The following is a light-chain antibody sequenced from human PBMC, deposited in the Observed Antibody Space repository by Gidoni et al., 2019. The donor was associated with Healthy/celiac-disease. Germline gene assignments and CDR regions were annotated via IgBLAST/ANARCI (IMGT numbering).Light chain of an antibody. Sequence: QSALTQPASVSGSPGQSITISCTGPRSDVGGYNYVAWYQQHPGKAPELMLYDVSNRPSGVSNRFSGSKSGNTASLTISGLQAEDEADYYCSSYTSSSTLRVFGGGTKLTVL. CDR2: DVS. J-gene: IGLJ2*01. CDR1: RSDVGGYNY. V-gene: IGLV2-14*01. CDR3: SSYTSSSTLRV.